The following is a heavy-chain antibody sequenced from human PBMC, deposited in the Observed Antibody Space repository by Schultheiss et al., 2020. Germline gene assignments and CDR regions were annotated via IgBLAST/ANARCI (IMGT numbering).Heavy chain of an antibody. CDR3: AREGGGYCSSTSCYYYYYYMDV. CDR1: GFTFSSYS. J-gene: IGHJ6*03. D-gene: IGHD2-2*01. V-gene: IGHV4-4*08. CDR2: IYTSGST. Sequence: GSLRLSCAASGFTFSSYSMNWVRQPPGKGLEWIGRIYTSGSTNYNPSLKSRVTISVDTSKNQFSLKLSSVTAADTAVYYCAREGGGYCSSTSCYYYYYYMDVWGKGTTVTVYS.